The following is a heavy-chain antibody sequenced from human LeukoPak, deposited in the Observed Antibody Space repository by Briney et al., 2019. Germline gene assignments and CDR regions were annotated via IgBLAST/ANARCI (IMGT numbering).Heavy chain of an antibody. J-gene: IGHJ4*02. D-gene: IGHD5-12*01. CDR2: IYYSGST. CDR3: ARGGGWLQGPFDY. V-gene: IGHV4-59*01. Sequence: ASETLSLTCTVSGGSISSYYWSWIRQPPGKGLEWIGYIYYSGSTNYNPSLKSRVTISVDTSKNQFSLKLRSVTAADTAVYYCARGGGWLQGPFDYWGQGTLVTVSS. CDR1: GGSISSYY.